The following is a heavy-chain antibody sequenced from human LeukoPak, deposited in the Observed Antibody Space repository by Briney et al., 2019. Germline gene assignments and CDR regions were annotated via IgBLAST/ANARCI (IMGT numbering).Heavy chain of an antibody. CDR2: INHNGNVN. Sequence: GGSLRLSCAASGFTFSSYWMNWARQAPGKGLEWVASINHNGNVNYYVDSVKGRFTISRDNAKNSLYLQMNSLRAEDTAVYYCARGRSAALLWFGELARFDYWGQGTLVTVSS. CDR3: ARGRSAALLWFGELARFDY. V-gene: IGHV3-7*01. CDR1: GFTFSSYW. D-gene: IGHD3-10*01. J-gene: IGHJ4*02.